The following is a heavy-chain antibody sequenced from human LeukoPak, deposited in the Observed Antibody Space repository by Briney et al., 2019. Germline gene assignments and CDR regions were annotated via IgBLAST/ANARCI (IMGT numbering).Heavy chain of an antibody. Sequence: GGSLRLSCAASGFTFSSYWMHWVRQAPGKGLVWVSRINSDGSSASYADSVKGRFTISRDNAKNTLYLQMNSLRAEDTAVYYCARGKTVSPFDYWGQGTLVTVSS. CDR2: INSDGSSA. J-gene: IGHJ4*02. D-gene: IGHD3-10*01. CDR1: GFTFSSYW. V-gene: IGHV3-74*01. CDR3: ARGKTVSPFDY.